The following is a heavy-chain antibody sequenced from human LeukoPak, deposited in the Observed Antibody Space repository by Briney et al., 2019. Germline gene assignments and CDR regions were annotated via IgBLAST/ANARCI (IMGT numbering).Heavy chain of an antibody. J-gene: IGHJ4*02. Sequence: GGSLRLSCAASGFTFSSYGMHWVRQAPGKGLEWVAVIWYDGSNKYYADSVKGRFTIFRDNSKNTLYLQMNSLRAEDTAVYYCAREYADTAMAFDYWGQGTLVTVSS. CDR2: IWYDGSNK. CDR3: AREYADTAMAFDY. V-gene: IGHV3-33*01. CDR1: GFTFSSYG. D-gene: IGHD5-18*01.